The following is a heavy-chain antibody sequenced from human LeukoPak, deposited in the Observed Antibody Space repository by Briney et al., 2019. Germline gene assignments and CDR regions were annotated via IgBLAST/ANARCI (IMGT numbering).Heavy chain of an antibody. J-gene: IGHJ6*04. Sequence: PSETLSLTCTVSGGSISSGTYYWSWIRQPPGKRLEWIGYISYTGSTDYNPSLRSRATISADTSKNQFSLRLSSVTAADTAVYYCATDSTDSFSWDVWGRGTTVTISS. V-gene: IGHV4-61*01. D-gene: IGHD2/OR15-2a*01. CDR2: ISYTGST. CDR3: ATDSTDSFSWDV. CDR1: GGSISSGTYY.